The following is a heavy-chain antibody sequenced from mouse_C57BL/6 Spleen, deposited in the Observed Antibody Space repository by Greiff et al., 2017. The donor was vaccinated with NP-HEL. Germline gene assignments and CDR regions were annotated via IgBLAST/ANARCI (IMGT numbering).Heavy chain of an antibody. D-gene: IGHD1-1*01. J-gene: IGHJ4*01. CDR3: TTDYYGSSPYYYAMDY. Sequence: VQLQQSGAELVRPGASVKLSCTASGFNIKDDYMHWVKQRPEQGLEWIGWIDLENVDTDYASKFQGKATITADTSSNPAYLQLSSLTSEDTAVYDCTTDYYGSSPYYYAMDYWGQGTSVTVAS. CDR1: GFNIKDDY. V-gene: IGHV14-4*01. CDR2: IDLENVDT.